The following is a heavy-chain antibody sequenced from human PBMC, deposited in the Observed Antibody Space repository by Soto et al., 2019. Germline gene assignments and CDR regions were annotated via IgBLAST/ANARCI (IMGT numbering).Heavy chain of an antibody. CDR2: ISGSGGST. Sequence: GGSLRLSCAASGFTFSSYAMSWVRQAPGKGLEWVSAISGSGGSTYYADSVKGRFTISRDNSKNTLYLQMNSLRAEETAVYYCAKALLAEGYCSSTSCYRASYYHYGMDVWGQGTTVTVSS. D-gene: IGHD2-2*02. CDR3: AKALLAEGYCSSTSCYRASYYHYGMDV. V-gene: IGHV3-23*01. J-gene: IGHJ6*01. CDR1: GFTFSSYA.